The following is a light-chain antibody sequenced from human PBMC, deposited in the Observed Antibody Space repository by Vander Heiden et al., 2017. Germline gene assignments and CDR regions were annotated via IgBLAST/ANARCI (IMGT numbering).Light chain of an antibody. CDR3: QSYDNTLSHCV. V-gene: IGLV1-40*01. Sequence: QSVLTPPPSVSGAPGHRATVSCSGSSSNTGADYDVHWYQHLPGTPPKLLIYANTQRPSGVPDRFSGSKSGNSASLAITGLQADDEAEYYCQSYDNTLSHCVFGGGTRLTVL. J-gene: IGLJ3*02. CDR1: SSNTGADYD. CDR2: ANT.